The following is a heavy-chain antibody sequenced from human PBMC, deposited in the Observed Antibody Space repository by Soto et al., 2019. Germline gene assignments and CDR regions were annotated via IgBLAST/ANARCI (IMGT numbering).Heavy chain of an antibody. CDR1: GGSISGSSYY. CDR2: IYYSGST. D-gene: IGHD6-13*01. CDR3: ARHGWGISSSWYFGY. V-gene: IGHV4-39*01. J-gene: IGHJ4*02. Sequence: PSETLSLTGTDSGGSISGSSYYWGWIRQPPGKGLEWIGSIYYSGSTYYNPSLKSRVTISVDTSKNQFSLKRSSVTAADTAVYYCARHGWGISSSWYFGYWGQGTLVTVSS.